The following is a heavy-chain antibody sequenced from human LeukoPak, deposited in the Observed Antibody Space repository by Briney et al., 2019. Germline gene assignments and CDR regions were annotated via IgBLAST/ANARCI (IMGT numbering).Heavy chain of an antibody. V-gene: IGHV4-31*03. D-gene: IGHD2-2*01. CDR3: ARARSTNFDY. Sequence: PSQTLSLTCTVSGGSISSGGYYWSWTRQHPGKGLEWIGYIYYSGSTYYNPSLKSRVTISVDTSKNQFSLKLSSVTTADTAVYYCARARSTNFDYWGQGTLVTVSS. CDR2: IYYSGST. CDR1: GGSISSGGYY. J-gene: IGHJ4*02.